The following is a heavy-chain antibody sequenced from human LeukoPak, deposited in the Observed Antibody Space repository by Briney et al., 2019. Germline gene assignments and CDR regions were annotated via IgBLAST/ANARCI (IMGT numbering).Heavy chain of an antibody. J-gene: IGHJ6*02. V-gene: IGHV4-61*08. CDR2: IYHSGST. CDR3: ARAFRSATDRREGLLWFGEPTPYYYYGMDV. CDR1: GGSISSGGYY. D-gene: IGHD3-10*01. Sequence: PSETLSLTCTVSGGSISSGGYYWSWIRQPPGKGLEWIGYIYHSGSTYYNPSLKSRVTISVDTSKNQFSLKLSSVTAADTAVYYCARAFRSATDRREGLLWFGEPTPYYYYGMDVWGQGTTVTVSS.